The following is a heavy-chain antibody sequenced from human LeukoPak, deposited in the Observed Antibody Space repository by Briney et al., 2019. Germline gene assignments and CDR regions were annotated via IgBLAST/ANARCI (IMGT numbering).Heavy chain of an antibody. CDR2: ISSSGRTI. Sequence: GGSLRLSCAASGFTFSSYEMNWVRQAPGKGLEWVSYISSSGRTISYADSVKGRFTISRDNAKNSLYLQMNSLRVEDTAVYYCERDPNRGLAEYGMDVWGQGTTVTVSS. V-gene: IGHV3-48*03. CDR3: ERDPNRGLAEYGMDV. CDR1: GFTFSSYE. D-gene: IGHD3-10*01. J-gene: IGHJ6*02.